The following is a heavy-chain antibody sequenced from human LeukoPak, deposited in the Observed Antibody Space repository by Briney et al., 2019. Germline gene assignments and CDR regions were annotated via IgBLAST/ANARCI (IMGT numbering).Heavy chain of an antibody. V-gene: IGHV4-39*07. J-gene: IGHJ4*02. CDR3: ARYGSGSGWYFDY. Sequence: SETLSLTCTVSGGSISTSNYYWGWICQPPGKGLEWIGNIFYSGSTYYGPSLKSRLTISLDASRNQFSLKLSSVTAADTAVYYCARYGSGSGWYFDYWGQGTLVTVSS. CDR2: IFYSGST. CDR1: GGSISTSNYY. D-gene: IGHD6-19*01.